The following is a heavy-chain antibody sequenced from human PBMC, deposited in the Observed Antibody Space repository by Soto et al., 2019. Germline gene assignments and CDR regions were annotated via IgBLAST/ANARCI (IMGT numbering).Heavy chain of an antibody. CDR2: INPHGGST. CDR1: ADTFTSYY. J-gene: IGHJ5*02. Sequence: QVQLVQSGAEMKRPGASVKVSCKAPADTFTSYYLNWVRQAPGQGLEWMGVINPHGGSTKFAQKFQGRVTMARDTSRITVYMELRSLTSKDTAVYYGGRSPGGNFEIILEGPNWFARWAQGPLVTVSS. V-gene: IGHV1-46*01. D-gene: IGHD3-9*01. CDR3: GRSPGGNFEIILEGPNWFAR.